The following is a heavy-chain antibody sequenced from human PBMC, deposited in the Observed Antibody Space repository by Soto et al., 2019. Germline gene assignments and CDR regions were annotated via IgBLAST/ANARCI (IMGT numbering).Heavy chain of an antibody. D-gene: IGHD1-26*01. CDR2: ISTTGSFT. CDR1: GFPFSDYY. V-gene: IGHV3-11*06. CDR3: ARAQWEPDY. Sequence: PGGSLRLSCAASGFPFSDYYMSLIRQSPGKGLEWVSFISTTGSFTNYADSLKGRFTISRDKAKNSLYLQINSLRGDDTAVYYCARAQWEPDYWGQGNLVTVSS. J-gene: IGHJ4*02.